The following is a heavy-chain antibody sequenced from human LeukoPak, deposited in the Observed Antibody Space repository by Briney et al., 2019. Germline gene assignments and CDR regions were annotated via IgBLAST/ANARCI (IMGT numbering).Heavy chain of an antibody. D-gene: IGHD3-22*01. Sequence: GESLKISCKGSGYSFTSYWIGWVRQMPGKGLEWMGIIYPGDSDTRYSPSFQGQVTISADKSISTAYLQWSSLKASDTAMYYCARRRYYYDSSGPQEVSFDYWGQGTLVTVSS. CDR1: GYSFTSYW. V-gene: IGHV5-51*01. CDR2: IYPGDSDT. CDR3: ARRRYYYDSSGPQEVSFDY. J-gene: IGHJ4*02.